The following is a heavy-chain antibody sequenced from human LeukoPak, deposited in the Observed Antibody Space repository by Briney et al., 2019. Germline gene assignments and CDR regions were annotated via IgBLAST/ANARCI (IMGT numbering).Heavy chain of an antibody. CDR3: ARDRGRNGGSTSPNDFDY. V-gene: IGHV4-4*08. J-gene: IGHJ4*02. CDR2: VHSSGGA. D-gene: IGHD1-14*01. CDR1: GGSIYSYY. Sequence: SETLSLTCTVSGGSIYSYYWSWIRQPPGKGLEWIGYVHSSGGANYNPSLNSRVTMSVDTSKDRLSLRLSSVTAADTAVYYCARDRGRNGGSTSPNDFDYWGQGTLVTVSS.